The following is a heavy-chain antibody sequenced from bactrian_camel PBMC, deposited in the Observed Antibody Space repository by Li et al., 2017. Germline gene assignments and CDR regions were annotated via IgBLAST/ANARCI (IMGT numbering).Heavy chain of an antibody. CDR3: AVRYDYTGTCGVFYGPLFTYSD. Sequence: DVQLVESGGGSVQAGGSLRLSCAISGHIYRDYCMGWFRQAPGKVREGITTIDSDGETSYADSVKGRFTVSQDNAKNTLYLQVDNLKPEDTAMYYCAVRYDYTGTCGVFYGPLFTYSDWGQGTQVTVS. D-gene: IGHD2*01. J-gene: IGHJ4*01. V-gene: IGHV3S19*01. CDR1: GHIYRDYC. CDR2: IDSDGET.